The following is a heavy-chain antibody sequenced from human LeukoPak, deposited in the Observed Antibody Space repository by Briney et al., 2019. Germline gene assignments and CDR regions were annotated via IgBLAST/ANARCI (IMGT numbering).Heavy chain of an antibody. CDR1: GFTFSSYG. CDR3: AKDHGGIAVAGLDY. J-gene: IGHJ4*02. D-gene: IGHD6-19*01. CDR2: ISYDGSNK. Sequence: GRSQRLSCAASGFTFSSYGMHWVRQAPGKGLEWVAVISYDGSNKYYADSVKGRFTISRDNSKNTLYLQMNSLRAEDTAVYYCAKDHGGIAVAGLDYWGQGTLVTVSS. V-gene: IGHV3-30*18.